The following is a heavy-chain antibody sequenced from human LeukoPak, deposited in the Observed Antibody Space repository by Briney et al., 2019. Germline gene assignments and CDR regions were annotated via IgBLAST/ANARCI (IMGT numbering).Heavy chain of an antibody. CDR1: GYTFTSYA. CDR3: AVGFEWLGLFDY. J-gene: IGHJ4*02. CDR2: INAGNGNT. V-gene: IGHV1-3*01. Sequence: ASVKVSCKASGYTFTSYAMHWVRQAPEQRLEWMGWINAGNGNTKYSQKFQGRVTITRDTSASTAYMELSSLRSEDTAVYYCAVGFEWLGLFDYWGQGTLVTVSS. D-gene: IGHD6-19*01.